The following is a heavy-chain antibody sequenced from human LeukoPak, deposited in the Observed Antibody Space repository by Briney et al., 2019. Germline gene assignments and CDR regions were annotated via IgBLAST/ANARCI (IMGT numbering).Heavy chain of an antibody. CDR2: IYYSGST. V-gene: IGHV4-59*01. Sequence: SETLSLTCTVSGGSISSYYWSWIRQPPGKGLEWIGYIYYSGSTNYNPSLESRVTISVDTSKNQFSLKLSSVTAADTAVYYCARGSEYYYDSSNFDYWGQGTLVTVSS. D-gene: IGHD3-22*01. CDR3: ARGSEYYYDSSNFDY. CDR1: GGSISSYY. J-gene: IGHJ4*02.